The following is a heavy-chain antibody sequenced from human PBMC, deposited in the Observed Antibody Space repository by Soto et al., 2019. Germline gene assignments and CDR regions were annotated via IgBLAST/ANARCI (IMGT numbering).Heavy chain of an antibody. CDR1: GGSISSYY. D-gene: IGHD2-8*01. Sequence: SETLSLTCTVSGGSISSYYWSWIRQPAGKGLEWIGRIYTSGSTNYNPSLKSRVTMSVDTSKNQFSLKLSSVTAADTAVYYCASSSFSHCTNGVCYVFVDFDYWGQGTLVTVSS. CDR3: ASSSFSHCTNGVCYVFVDFDY. J-gene: IGHJ4*02. CDR2: IYTSGST. V-gene: IGHV4-4*07.